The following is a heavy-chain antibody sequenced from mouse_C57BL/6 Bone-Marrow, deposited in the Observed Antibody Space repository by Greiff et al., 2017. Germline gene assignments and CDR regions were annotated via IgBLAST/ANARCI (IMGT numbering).Heavy chain of an antibody. CDR1: GFNIKDDY. CDR2: IDPENGAT. CDR3: TTKTIVTTC. D-gene: IGHD2-5*01. V-gene: IGHV14-4*01. Sequence: EVQLQQSGAELVRPGASVKLSCTASGFNIKDDYMHWVKQRPEQGLEWIGWIDPENGATEYASKFQGKATITADTSSNTAYLQLSSLTSEDTAVYYCTTKTIVTTCWGQGTSVTVSS. J-gene: IGHJ4*01.